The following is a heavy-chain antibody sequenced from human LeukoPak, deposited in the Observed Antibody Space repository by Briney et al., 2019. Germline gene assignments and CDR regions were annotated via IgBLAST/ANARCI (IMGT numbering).Heavy chain of an antibody. CDR3: ARGGMAYYYDSSGYYFDY. V-gene: IGHV3-48*03. CDR2: ISSSGSTI. Sequence: GGSLRLSCAVSGFTFSSYEMNWVRQAPGKGLEWVSYISSSGSTIYYADSVKGRFTISRDNAKNSLYLQMNSLRAEDTAVYYCARGGMAYYYDSSGYYFDYWGQGTLVTVSS. J-gene: IGHJ4*02. D-gene: IGHD3-22*01. CDR1: GFTFSSYE.